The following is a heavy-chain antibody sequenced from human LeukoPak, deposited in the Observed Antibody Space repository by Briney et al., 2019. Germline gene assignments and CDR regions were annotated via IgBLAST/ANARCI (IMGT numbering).Heavy chain of an antibody. V-gene: IGHV1-69*13. CDR3: ARVGRGITMIFRVHRAFDI. CDR1: GGTFSSYA. CDR2: IIPIFGTA. Sequence: ASVTVSFKASGGTFSSYAISWVRQAPGQGLEWMGGIIPIFGTANYAQKFQGRVTITADESTSTAYMELSSLRSEDTAVYYCARVGRGITMIFRVHRAFDIWGQGTMVTVSS. J-gene: IGHJ3*02. D-gene: IGHD3-22*01.